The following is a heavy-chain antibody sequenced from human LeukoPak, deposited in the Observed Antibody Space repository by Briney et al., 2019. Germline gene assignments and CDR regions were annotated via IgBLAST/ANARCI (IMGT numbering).Heavy chain of an antibody. V-gene: IGHV3-73*01. J-gene: IGHJ6*03. Sequence: PGGSLKLSCAASGFTFSGSAMHWVRQASGKGLEWVGRIRSKANSYATAYAASVKGRFTISRDDSKSTAYLQMNSLKTEDTAVYYCTREYYYDSSGYYYYYYYMDVWGKGTTVTVSS. CDR2: IRSKANSYAT. D-gene: IGHD3-22*01. CDR3: TREYYYDSSGYYYYYYYMDV. CDR1: GFTFSGSA.